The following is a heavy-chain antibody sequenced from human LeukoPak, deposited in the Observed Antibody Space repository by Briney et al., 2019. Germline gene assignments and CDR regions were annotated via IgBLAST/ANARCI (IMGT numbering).Heavy chain of an antibody. CDR2: ISSSSSYI. J-gene: IGHJ4*02. CDR1: GFTFSSYT. Sequence: GGSLRLSCAASGFTFSSYTMNWVRKAPGKGLEWVSSISSSSSYIYYADSVEGRFTISRDNSKNTLYLQMNSLRAEDAAVYYCARENWNYGLGYFDYWGQGTLVTVSS. CDR3: ARENWNYGLGYFDY. D-gene: IGHD1-7*01. V-gene: IGHV3-21*01.